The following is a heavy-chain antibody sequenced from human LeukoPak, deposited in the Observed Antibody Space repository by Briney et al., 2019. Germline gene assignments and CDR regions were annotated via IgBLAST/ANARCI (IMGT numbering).Heavy chain of an antibody. Sequence: SVKVSCKASGYTFTSYDISWVRQAPGQGLEWMGGIIPIFGTANYAQKFQGRVTITADGSTSTAYMELSSLRSEDTAVYYCARDGDIHYCGSGSSTWFDYWGQGTLVTVSS. D-gene: IGHD3-10*01. J-gene: IGHJ5*01. CDR3: ARDGDIHYCGSGSSTWFDY. CDR1: GYTFTSYD. CDR2: IIPIFGTA. V-gene: IGHV1-69*13.